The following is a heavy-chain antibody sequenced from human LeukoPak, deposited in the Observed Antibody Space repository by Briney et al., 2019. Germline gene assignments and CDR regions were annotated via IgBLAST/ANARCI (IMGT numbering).Heavy chain of an antibody. Sequence: ASVKVSCKVSGYTLTELSMHWVRPAPGKGLEWMGGFDPEDGETIYAQKFQGRVTMTEDTSTDTAYMELSSLRPEDTAVYYCATFWGYPHAFDIWGQGTMVTVSS. CDR1: GYTLTELS. V-gene: IGHV1-24*01. J-gene: IGHJ3*02. CDR3: ATFWGYPHAFDI. CDR2: FDPEDGET. D-gene: IGHD3-16*01.